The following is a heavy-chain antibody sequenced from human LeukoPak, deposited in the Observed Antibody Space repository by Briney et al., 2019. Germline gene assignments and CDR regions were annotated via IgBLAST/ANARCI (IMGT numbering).Heavy chain of an antibody. CDR3: ARVRDGYNDAYDI. CDR1: GYTFTNYY. V-gene: IGHV1-46*01. CDR2: INPSGGNT. Sequence: ASVKVSCKASGYTFTNYYIHWVRQAPGQGLEWMGLINPSGGNTNYAQNFQGRVTMTRDTSTSTVYMGLSSLRSEDTAVYYCARVRDGYNDAYDIWGQGTMVTVSS. D-gene: IGHD5-24*01. J-gene: IGHJ3*02.